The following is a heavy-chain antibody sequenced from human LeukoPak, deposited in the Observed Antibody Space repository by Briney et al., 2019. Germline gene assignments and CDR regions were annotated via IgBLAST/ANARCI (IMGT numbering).Heavy chain of an antibody. V-gene: IGHV3-30*18. J-gene: IGHJ4*02. CDR2: ISYDGSNK. D-gene: IGHD6-19*01. CDR1: GFTFSSYG. CDR3: AKLYKFSGWYGEEGGYFDY. Sequence: GGSLRLSCAASGFTFSSYGMHWVRQAPGKGLEWVAVISYDGSNKYYADSVKGRFTISRDNSKNTLYLQMNSLRAEDTAVYYCAKLYKFSGWYGEEGGYFDYWGQGTLVTVSS.